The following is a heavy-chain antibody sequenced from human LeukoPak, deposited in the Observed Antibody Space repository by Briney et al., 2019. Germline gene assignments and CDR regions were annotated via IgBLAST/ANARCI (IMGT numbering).Heavy chain of an antibody. CDR2: IKEDESEK. CDR3: ARGGSFGSFDY. V-gene: IGHV3-7*01. Sequence: GGSLRLSCAASGFTYSSYWMSWVRQAPGKGLEWVANIKEDESEKDCVDSVKGRFTISRDNAKNSLYLQINSLRAEDTAVYYCARGGSFGSFDYWGQGTLVTVSS. J-gene: IGHJ4*02. D-gene: IGHD1-26*01. CDR1: GFTYSSYW.